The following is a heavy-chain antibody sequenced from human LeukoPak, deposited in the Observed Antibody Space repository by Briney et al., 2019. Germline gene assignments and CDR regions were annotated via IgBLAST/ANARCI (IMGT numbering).Heavy chain of an antibody. CDR3: ARTEDYYDSSGYYLL. CDR2: IYYSGST. D-gene: IGHD3-22*01. J-gene: IGHJ4*02. CDR1: GGSISSYY. V-gene: IGHV4-59*01. Sequence: MSSETLSLTCTVSGGSISSYYWSWIRQPPGKGLEWIGYIYYSGSTNYNPSLKSRVTISVDTSKNQFSLKLSSVTAADTAVYYCARTEDYYDSSGYYLLWGQGTLVTVSS.